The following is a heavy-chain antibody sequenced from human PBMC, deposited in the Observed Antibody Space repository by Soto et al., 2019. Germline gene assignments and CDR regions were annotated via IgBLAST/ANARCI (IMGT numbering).Heavy chain of an antibody. V-gene: IGHV3-74*03. Sequence: EVQLVESGGGLVQPGGSLRLSCAASGFIFSGYWMHWVRQAPGKGLVWVSRLHNDGRTTTYADSVKGRFTISRDNAKNTLYLQRNRLRADDTAVYYCARELPTTIRGGYYYSYGMDVWGQGTTVTVSS. CDR2: LHNDGRTT. CDR1: GFIFSGYW. CDR3: ARELPTTIRGGYYYSYGMDV. J-gene: IGHJ6*02. D-gene: IGHD1-26*01.